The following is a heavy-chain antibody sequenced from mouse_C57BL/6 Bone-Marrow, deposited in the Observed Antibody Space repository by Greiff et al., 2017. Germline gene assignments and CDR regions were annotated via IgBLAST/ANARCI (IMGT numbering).Heavy chain of an antibody. J-gene: IGHJ2*01. CDR2: IDPEIGDT. Sequence: VQLQQSGAELVRPGASVKLSCTASGFNIQDDYIHWVKQRPEQGLEWIGWIDPEIGDTEYASKFQGKATITSDTSSNTAHLHLSSLTSEYTAVYYCSSFDGNYFDFWGQGTPLTVAS. V-gene: IGHV14-4*01. CDR3: SSFDGNYFDF. CDR1: GFNIQDDY. D-gene: IGHD2-3*01.